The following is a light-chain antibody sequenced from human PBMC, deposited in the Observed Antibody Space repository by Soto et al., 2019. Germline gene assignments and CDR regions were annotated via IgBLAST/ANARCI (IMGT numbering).Light chain of an antibody. V-gene: IGKV3-15*01. J-gene: IGKJ1*01. CDR2: EAS. Sequence: EIVLTHSPGTLSLSPWEIATLSCRASQSVSNNYLAWYQQKPGQAPRLLIYEASIRATGIPARFSGDGSGTEFTLTISSLQSEDFGIYYCQKYNQWPWTFGPGTKVDI. CDR3: QKYNQWPWT. CDR1: QSVSNN.